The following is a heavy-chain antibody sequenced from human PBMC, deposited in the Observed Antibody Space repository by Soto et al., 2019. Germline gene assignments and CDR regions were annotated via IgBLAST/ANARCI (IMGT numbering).Heavy chain of an antibody. V-gene: IGHV3-23*01. Sequence: EVQLLESGGGLVQPGGSLTLSCAASGFTFSSYAMSWVRQAPGKGLEWVSGISGSGGGTYYADSVKGRFTISRDNSKNTLYLQMNSLRAEDTAVYYCAKGRKGHYYYYGMDVWGQGTTVTVSS. CDR1: GFTFSSYA. CDR2: ISGSGGGT. CDR3: AKGRKGHYYYYGMDV. J-gene: IGHJ6*02.